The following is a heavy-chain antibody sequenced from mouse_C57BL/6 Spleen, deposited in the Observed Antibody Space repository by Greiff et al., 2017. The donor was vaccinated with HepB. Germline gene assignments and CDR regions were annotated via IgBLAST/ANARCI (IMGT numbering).Heavy chain of an antibody. CDR1: GYSITSGYY. CDR2: ISYDGSN. V-gene: IGHV3-6*01. Sequence: VQLKESGPGLVKPSQSLSLTCSVTGYSITSGYYWNWIRQFPGNKLEWMGYISYDGSNNYNPSLKNRISITRDTSKNQFFLKLNSVTTEDTATYYCAREGGYDYDGAWFAYWGQGTLVTVTA. CDR3: AREGGYDYDGAWFAY. D-gene: IGHD2-4*01. J-gene: IGHJ3*01.